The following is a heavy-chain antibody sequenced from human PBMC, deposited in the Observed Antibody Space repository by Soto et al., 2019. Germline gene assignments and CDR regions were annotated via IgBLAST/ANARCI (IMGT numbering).Heavy chain of an antibody. CDR2: IYYSGST. CDR1: GGSISSYY. Sequence: PSETLSLTCTVSGGSISSYYWSWIRQPPGKGLEWIGYIYYSGSTNYNPSLKSRVTISVDTSKNQFSLKLSSVTAADTAVYYCARDSANVYYYDSSGYRYNWFDPWGQGTLVTVSS. J-gene: IGHJ5*02. V-gene: IGHV4-59*01. D-gene: IGHD3-22*01. CDR3: ARDSANVYYYDSSGYRYNWFDP.